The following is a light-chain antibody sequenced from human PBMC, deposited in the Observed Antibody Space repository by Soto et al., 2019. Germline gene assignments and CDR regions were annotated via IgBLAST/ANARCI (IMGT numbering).Light chain of an antibody. CDR2: DAS. V-gene: IGKV3-11*01. CDR3: QQYNNWPPIT. CDR1: QSVNSY. Sequence: EIVLTQSPATLSLSPGERATLSCRASQSVNSYLAWYQQKPGQAPRLLIYDASNRATGIPARFSGSGSGTDFTLTINSLEPEDFAVYYCQQYNNWPPITFGQGTRLEIK. J-gene: IGKJ5*01.